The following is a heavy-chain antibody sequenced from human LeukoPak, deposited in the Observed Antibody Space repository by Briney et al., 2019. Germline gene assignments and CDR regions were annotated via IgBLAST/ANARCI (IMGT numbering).Heavy chain of an antibody. V-gene: IGHV4-39*01. CDR2: IYYRGST. CDR3: SRLGVVPAGNIDS. CDR1: VGSINSTIYY. J-gene: IGHJ4*02. D-gene: IGHD3-3*01. Sequence: SETLSLTCTLSVGSINSTIYYWGWIRQPPGKGLEWIGNIYYRGSTYYNPSLKSRVTISVDTSKNQFSLRLTSVTAADTAVYYCSRLGVVPAGNIDSWGQGALVAVSS.